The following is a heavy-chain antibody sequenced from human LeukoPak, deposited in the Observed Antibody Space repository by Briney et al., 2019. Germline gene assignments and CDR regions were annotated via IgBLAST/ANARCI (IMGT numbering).Heavy chain of an antibody. CDR1: GYTFTGYY. D-gene: IGHD3-3*01. Sequence: ASVKVSCKASGYTFTGYYMHWVRQAPGQGLEWMGWINPNSGGTNYAQKFQGRVTMTRDTSISTAYKELSRLRSDDTAVYYCARVRDFWSGMVGYWGQGTLVTVSS. CDR3: ARVRDFWSGMVGY. CDR2: INPNSGGT. V-gene: IGHV1-2*02. J-gene: IGHJ4*02.